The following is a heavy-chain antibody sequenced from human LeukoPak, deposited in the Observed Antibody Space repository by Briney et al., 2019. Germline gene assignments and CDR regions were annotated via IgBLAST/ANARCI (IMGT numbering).Heavy chain of an antibody. CDR1: GFTFSSYS. Sequence: GGSLRLSCAASGFTFSSYSMNWVRQAPGKGLEWVSSISSSSSYIYYADSVKGRFTISRDNSKNTLYLQMNSLRAEDAAVYYCAKDRLQVETAQFVDWGQGTLVTVSS. CDR3: AKDRLQVETAQFVD. V-gene: IGHV3-21*04. CDR2: ISSSSSYI. D-gene: IGHD5-12*01. J-gene: IGHJ4*02.